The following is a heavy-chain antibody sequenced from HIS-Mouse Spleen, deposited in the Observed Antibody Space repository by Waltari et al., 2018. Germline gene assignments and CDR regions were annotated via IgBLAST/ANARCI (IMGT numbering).Heavy chain of an antibody. V-gene: IGHV4-39*01. D-gene: IGHD2-8*01. CDR3: ASTKKMAYFDY. CDR2: IYYSGST. J-gene: IGHJ4*02. Sequence: QLQLQESGPGLVKPSETLSLTCTVSGGPISISSYYWVWIRQPPGKGLAWIGSIYYSGSTYYNPSLKSRVTISVDTSKNQFSLKLSSVTAADTAVYYCASTKKMAYFDYWGQGTLVTVSS. CDR1: GGPISISSYY.